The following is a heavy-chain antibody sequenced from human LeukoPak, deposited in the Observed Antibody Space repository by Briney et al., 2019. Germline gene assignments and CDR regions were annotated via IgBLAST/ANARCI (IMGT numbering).Heavy chain of an antibody. D-gene: IGHD3-10*01. V-gene: IGHV3-23*01. CDR3: AKVGVRINSGDY. CDR1: WLAVPTSF. CDR2: IKDADAKP. Sequence: GGALRLSFANSWLAVPTSFIYLVRPAPGEGVGWVSDIKDADAKPSYADSVKGRFTISRDNSKNTVYLEMNSLRAEDTALYYCAKVGVRINSGDYWGQGTLVTVSS. J-gene: IGHJ4*02.